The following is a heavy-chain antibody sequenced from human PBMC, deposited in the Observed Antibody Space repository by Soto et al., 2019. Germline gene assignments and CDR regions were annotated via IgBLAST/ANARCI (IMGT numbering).Heavy chain of an antibody. V-gene: IGHV3-21*01. Sequence: PGGSLRLSCAASGCTFSGYSMNWVRQAPGKGLEWVSSISSSSSYIYYADSVKGRFTISRDNAKNSLYLQMNSLRAEDTAVYYCARDPQGIAAAGTGYFDYWGQGTLVTVSS. D-gene: IGHD6-13*01. CDR1: GCTFSGYS. J-gene: IGHJ4*02. CDR3: ARDPQGIAAAGTGYFDY. CDR2: ISSSSSYI.